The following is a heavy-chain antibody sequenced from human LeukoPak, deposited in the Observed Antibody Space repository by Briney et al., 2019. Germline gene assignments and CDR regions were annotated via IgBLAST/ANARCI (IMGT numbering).Heavy chain of an antibody. Sequence: AGGSLRLSCATSGFTFSNYGMHWVRQAPGKGLEWVAVISYDGSNQYYADTVKGRFTISRDNSKNTLYLQMNSLRAEDTAVYYCAKDRLGALYYYDSSGYYRFDYWGQGTLVTVSS. J-gene: IGHJ4*01. V-gene: IGHV3-30*18. CDR3: AKDRLGALYYYDSSGYYRFDY. D-gene: IGHD3-22*01. CDR2: ISYDGSNQ. CDR1: GFTFSNYG.